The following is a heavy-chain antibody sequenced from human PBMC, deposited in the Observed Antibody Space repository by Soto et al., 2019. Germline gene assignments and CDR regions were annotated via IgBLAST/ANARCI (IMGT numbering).Heavy chain of an antibody. CDR2: FNGDGST. D-gene: IGHD3-3*01. J-gene: IGHJ4*02. Sequence: EVQLVESGGDLVQPGGSLRLSCAASGFTVSTNYMSWVRQAPGKGLGWVSIFNGDGSTYYADSVRVRFTLSRDDSKNTVWLQMNSLRAEDTAVYYCARKYDFWSGQFTWGQGTLVTVSS. CDR3: ARKYDFWSGQFT. V-gene: IGHV3-66*01. CDR1: GFTVSTNY.